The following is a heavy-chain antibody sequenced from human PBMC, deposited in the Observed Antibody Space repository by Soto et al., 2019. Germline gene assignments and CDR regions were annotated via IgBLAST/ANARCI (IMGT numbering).Heavy chain of an antibody. V-gene: IGHV1-18*01. CDR2: ISAYNGNT. J-gene: IGHJ5*02. Sequence: QVQLVQSGAEVKKPGASVKVSCKASGYTLTTYGISWVRQAPGQGLEWMGWISAYNGNTNYAQKLQGRVTMTTETSTSTAYVELRSLRSDDTAVYYCAETPHYDSSGYYSWFDPWGQGTLVTVSS. D-gene: IGHD3-22*01. CDR1: GYTLTTYG. CDR3: AETPHYDSSGYYSWFDP.